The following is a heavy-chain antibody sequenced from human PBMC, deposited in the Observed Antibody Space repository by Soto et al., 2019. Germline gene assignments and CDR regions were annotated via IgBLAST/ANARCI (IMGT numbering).Heavy chain of an antibody. CDR2: IYWDDDA. Sequence: QITLKESGPTMVKPTQTLTLTCTFSGFSLTTNGVGVGWIRQPPGKALEWLGLIYWDDDARYSPTLKSRLTISKDISKSQVVLTLTDMDPVDAATYFCVHHVTGGSFDVWGQGRRVTVSS. D-gene: IGHD4-4*01. CDR3: VHHVTGGSFDV. V-gene: IGHV2-5*02. J-gene: IGHJ3*01. CDR1: GFSLTTNGVG.